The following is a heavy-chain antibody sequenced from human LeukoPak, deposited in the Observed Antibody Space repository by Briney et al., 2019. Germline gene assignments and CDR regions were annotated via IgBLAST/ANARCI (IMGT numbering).Heavy chain of an antibody. CDR1: GFTFTSSA. Sequence: SVKVSCKASGFTFTSSAVQWVRQARGQRLEWIGWIVVGSGNTNYAQKFQGRVTMTRDTSTSTVYMELSSLRSEDTAVYYCARDLTVNGEDGMDVWGQGTTVTVSS. J-gene: IGHJ6*02. V-gene: IGHV1-58*01. D-gene: IGHD2-8*01. CDR2: IVVGSGNT. CDR3: ARDLTVNGEDGMDV.